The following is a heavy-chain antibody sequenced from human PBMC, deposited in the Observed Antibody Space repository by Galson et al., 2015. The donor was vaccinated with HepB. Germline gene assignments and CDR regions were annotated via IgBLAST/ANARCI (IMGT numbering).Heavy chain of an antibody. J-gene: IGHJ4*02. CDR2: IYPGDSDT. CDR3: ARLGGRGFWSAYFDH. CDR1: GYSFTSYW. D-gene: IGHD3-3*01. V-gene: IGHV5-51*03. Sequence: QSGAEVKKPGESLKISCKGSGYSFTSYWIGWVRQMPGKGLEWMGFIYPGDSDTKYSPPFQGQVTISADKSITTAYLQWSSLKASDTAMYYCARLGGRGFWSAYFDHWGQGTLVTVSS.